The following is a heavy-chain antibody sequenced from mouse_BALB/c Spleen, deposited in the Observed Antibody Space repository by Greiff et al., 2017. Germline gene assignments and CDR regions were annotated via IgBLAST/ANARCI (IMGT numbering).Heavy chain of an antibody. CDR1: GYSITSDYA. CDR2: ISYSGST. CDR3: ARNPPSTMITTGYYFDY. V-gene: IGHV3-2*02. D-gene: IGHD2-4*01. Sequence: EVKLMESGPGLVKPSQSLSLTCTVTGYSITSDYAWNWIRQFPGNKLEWMGYISYSGSTSYNPSLKSRISITRDTSKNQFFLQLNSVTTEDTATYYCARNPPSTMITTGYYFDYWGQGTTLTVSS. J-gene: IGHJ2*01.